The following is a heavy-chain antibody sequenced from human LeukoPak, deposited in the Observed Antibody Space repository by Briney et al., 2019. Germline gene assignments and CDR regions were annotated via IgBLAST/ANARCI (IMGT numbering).Heavy chain of an antibody. CDR1: GSTFSSYS. CDR3: ARDVAGIAAAGAPPPEDWYFDL. CDR2: ISSSSSYI. J-gene: IGHJ2*01. D-gene: IGHD6-13*01. Sequence: GGSQRLSCAASGSTFSSYSMNWVRQAPGKGLEWVSSISSSSSYIYYADSVKGRFTISRDNAKNSLYLQMNSLRAEDTAVYYCARDVAGIAAAGAPPPEDWYFDLWGRGTLVTVSS. V-gene: IGHV3-21*01.